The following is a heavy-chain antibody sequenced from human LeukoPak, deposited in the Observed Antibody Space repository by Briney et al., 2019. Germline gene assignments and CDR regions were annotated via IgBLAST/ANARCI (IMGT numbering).Heavy chain of an antibody. CDR3: AKDGGYSNPWDDAFDI. CDR2: IRYDGSNK. Sequence: PGGSLRLSCAASGFTFSSYGMHWVRQAPGKGLEWVAFIRYDGSNKYYADSVKGRFTISRVNSKNTLYLQMNSLRAEDTAVYYCAKDGGYSNPWDDAFDIWGQGTMVTVSS. CDR1: GFTFSSYG. V-gene: IGHV3-30*02. D-gene: IGHD4-11*01. J-gene: IGHJ3*02.